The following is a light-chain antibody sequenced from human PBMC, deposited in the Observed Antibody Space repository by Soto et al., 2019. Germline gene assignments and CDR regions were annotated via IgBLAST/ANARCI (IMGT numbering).Light chain of an antibody. CDR3: SSYAGTHIV. CDR1: SSDVGGYNF. CDR2: DVT. Sequence: QSALTQPPSASGSPGQSVTISCTGTSSDVGGYNFVSWYQQHPGKAPKPMIYDVTKRPAGVPDRFSGSKSGNTASLTVSGLQAEDEADYYCSSYAGTHIVFGTGTKVTVL. V-gene: IGLV2-8*01. J-gene: IGLJ1*01.